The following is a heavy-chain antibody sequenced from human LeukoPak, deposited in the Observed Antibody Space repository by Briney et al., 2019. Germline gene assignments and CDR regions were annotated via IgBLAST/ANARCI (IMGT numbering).Heavy chain of an antibody. D-gene: IGHD3-10*01. CDR2: IKQDGSEK. Sequence: AGGSLRLSCAASGFTFNTYWMTWVRQAPGKGLEWVANIKQDGSEKNYVGSVKGRFTISRDNSKNTLYLQMNSLRAEDTAVYYCAKVGRNYSVAEDYFDYWGQGTLVTVSS. V-gene: IGHV3-7*01. CDR1: GFTFNTYW. J-gene: IGHJ4*02. CDR3: AKVGRNYSVAEDYFDY.